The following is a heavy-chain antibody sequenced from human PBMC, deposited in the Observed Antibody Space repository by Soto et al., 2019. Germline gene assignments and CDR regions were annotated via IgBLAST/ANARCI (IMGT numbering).Heavy chain of an antibody. Sequence: GESLKISCKGSGYTFINYWIGWVRQMPGKGLEWMGIIYPDDSDTRYSPSFQAQVTISADKSISTAYLQWSSLKASDTAMYYCARHLLGVTTPYFDYWGQGTLVTVSS. J-gene: IGHJ4*02. CDR3: ARHLLGVTTPYFDY. CDR2: IYPDDSDT. V-gene: IGHV5-51*01. CDR1: GYTFINYW. D-gene: IGHD4-17*01.